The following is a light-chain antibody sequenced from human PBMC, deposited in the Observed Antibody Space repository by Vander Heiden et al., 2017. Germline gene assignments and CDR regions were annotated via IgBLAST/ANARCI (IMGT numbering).Light chain of an antibody. Sequence: DIEMTQSPSSLSASVGDRVTITCRASQYLGSRLAWYQQKPGKAPNLLIYQASTLGTGVPSRFSGSGSGTEFTLTISSLQPDDCASYYCQQYNTYHTFGQGTKLEIK. V-gene: IGKV1-5*03. CDR1: QYLGSR. CDR3: QQYNTYHT. CDR2: QAS. J-gene: IGKJ2*01.